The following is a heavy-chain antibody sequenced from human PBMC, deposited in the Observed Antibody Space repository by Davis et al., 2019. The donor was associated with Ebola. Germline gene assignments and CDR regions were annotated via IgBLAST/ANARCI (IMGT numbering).Heavy chain of an antibody. J-gene: IGHJ3*02. CDR1: GFTFDDYA. Sequence: PGGSLRLSCAASGFTFDDYAMHWVRQAPGKGLEWVSGISWNSGSIGYADSVKGRFTISRDNAKNSLYLQMNSLRAEDTAVYYCAKDSYSPAFDIWGQGTMVTVSS. V-gene: IGHV3-9*01. CDR2: ISWNSGSI. CDR3: AKDSYSPAFDI. D-gene: IGHD6-13*01.